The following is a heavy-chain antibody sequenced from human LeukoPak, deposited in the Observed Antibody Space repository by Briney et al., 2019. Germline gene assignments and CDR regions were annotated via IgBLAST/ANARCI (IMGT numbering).Heavy chain of an antibody. Sequence: GGSLRLSCAASGFTVSSNYMSWVRQAPGKGLEWVSVIYSGGSTYYADSVKGRFTISRDNSKNTLYLQMYSLRAEDTAVYYCASGSMGYYGSGSSPLYYFDYWGQGTLVTVSS. CDR2: IYSGGST. CDR1: GFTVSSNY. CDR3: ASGSMGYYGSGSSPLYYFDY. J-gene: IGHJ4*02. D-gene: IGHD3-10*01. V-gene: IGHV3-53*01.